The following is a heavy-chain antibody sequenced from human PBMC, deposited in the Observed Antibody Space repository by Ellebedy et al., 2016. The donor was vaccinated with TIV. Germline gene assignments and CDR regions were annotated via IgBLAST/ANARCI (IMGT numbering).Heavy chain of an antibody. Sequence: GGSLRLSXATSGFTFSSYAMSWVRQAPGMGLVWVSRVNHDGSNTLYADSVKGRFTISRDNAKNTLYLQMNSLRAEDTAVYFCVRGSSIYAMDVWGQGTTVTVSS. D-gene: IGHD2-2*01. V-gene: IGHV3-74*01. CDR1: GFTFSSYA. J-gene: IGHJ6*02. CDR3: VRGSSIYAMDV. CDR2: VNHDGSNT.